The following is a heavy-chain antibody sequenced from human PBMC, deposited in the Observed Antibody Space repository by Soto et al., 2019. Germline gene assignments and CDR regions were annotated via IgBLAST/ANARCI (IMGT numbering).Heavy chain of an antibody. D-gene: IGHD2-2*01. V-gene: IGHV1-58*01. CDR3: AADQDCTSTSCYPYNFDS. CDR2: IVVGSDNT. J-gene: IGHJ4*02. Sequence: GXSVKVSCKASGFTFTSSAVQWVRQARGQRLEWIGWIVVGSDNTNYAQKFQERVTITRDMSTSTAYMELSSLRSEDTAVYYCAADQDCTSTSCYPYNFDSWGQGTLVTVSS. CDR1: GFTFTSSA.